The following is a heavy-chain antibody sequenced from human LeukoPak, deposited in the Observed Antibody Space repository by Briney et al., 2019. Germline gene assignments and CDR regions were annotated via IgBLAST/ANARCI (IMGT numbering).Heavy chain of an antibody. D-gene: IGHD3-10*01. CDR3: ARGRVGFLNYYYYYGMDV. J-gene: IGHJ6*02. CDR1: GDSVSSNSAA. V-gene: IGHV6-1*01. Sequence: SQTLSLTCAISGDSVSSNSAAWNWIRQSPSRGLEWLGRTYYRSKWYNDYAVSVKSRITINPDTSKNQFSLQLNSVTPEDTAAYYCARGRVGFLNYYYYYGMDVWGQGTTVTVSS. CDR2: TYYRSKWYN.